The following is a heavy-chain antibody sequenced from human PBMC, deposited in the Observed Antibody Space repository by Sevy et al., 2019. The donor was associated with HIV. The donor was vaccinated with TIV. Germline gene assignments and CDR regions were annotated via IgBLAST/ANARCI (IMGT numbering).Heavy chain of an antibody. J-gene: IGHJ4*02. Sequence: GGSLRLSCAASGFTFSTYGIHWVRQAPGKGLEWVALISYDGTKTFYIDSVKGRFTVSRDNSKNVLYLQMNSLGPEDTAVYYCAVWLGGRTGYYLKIDSWGQGTLVTVSS. CDR3: AVWLGGRTGYYLKIDS. CDR2: ISYDGTKT. D-gene: IGHD3-9*01. CDR1: GFTFSTYG. V-gene: IGHV3-30*03.